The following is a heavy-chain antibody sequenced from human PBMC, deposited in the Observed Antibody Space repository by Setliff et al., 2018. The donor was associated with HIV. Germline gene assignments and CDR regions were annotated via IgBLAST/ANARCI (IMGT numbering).Heavy chain of an antibody. CDR3: ARDSYYYDSSGYNVRDAFDI. Sequence: PSETLSLTCNVSGGSISSSDYYWGWIRQSPGKGLEWIGSFHHSGSTSYNPSLRSRVTISADTSKNQFSLRLTSVTAADTAVYYCARDSYYYDSSGYNVRDAFDIWGQGTMVTVSS. D-gene: IGHD3-22*01. CDR2: FHHSGST. CDR1: GGSISSSDYY. J-gene: IGHJ3*02. V-gene: IGHV4-39*02.